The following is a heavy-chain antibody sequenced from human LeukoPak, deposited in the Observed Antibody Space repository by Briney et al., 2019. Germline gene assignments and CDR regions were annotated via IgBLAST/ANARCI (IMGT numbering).Heavy chain of an antibody. CDR3: ASPGGSSWYWIVY. D-gene: IGHD6-13*01. J-gene: IGHJ4*02. V-gene: IGHV5-51*06. CDR1: GSSFTSYW. CDR2: IYPGDSAT. Sequence: GESLKISCKGSGSSFTSYWIGWVRQMPGKGLGWLGIIYPGDSATSYSPSFQGQVTISADKSISTAYLQWSSLKASDTAMYYWASPGGSSWYWIVYWGQGTLVTVSS.